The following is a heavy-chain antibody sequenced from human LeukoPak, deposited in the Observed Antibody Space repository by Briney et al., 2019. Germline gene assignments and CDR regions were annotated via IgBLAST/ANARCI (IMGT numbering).Heavy chain of an antibody. J-gene: IGHJ4*02. CDR3: VKDRYVDY. V-gene: IGHV3-64D*09. CDR1: GFTLSSFA. Sequence: PWGSLRLSCSVFGFTLSSFAMHWVRQAPGKGLEYVSSISSNGAKTYYADSVKGRFTISRDNSKNTLYLQMSSLRAEDTGVYYCVKDRYVDYWGQGTLVPVSS. CDR2: ISSNGAKT. D-gene: IGHD3-16*01.